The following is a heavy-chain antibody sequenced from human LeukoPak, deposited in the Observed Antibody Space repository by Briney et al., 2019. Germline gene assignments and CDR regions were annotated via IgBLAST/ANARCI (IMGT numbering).Heavy chain of an antibody. V-gene: IGHV1-2*02. Sequence: ASVKVSCKTSGYSFTAYFMHWVRLAPGQGLEWMGWIDPNSGGTNYAQKFQGRVTMTRDTSISTAYMELSRLRSDDTAVYYCARARGGSYLHFDYWGQGTLVTVSS. CDR3: ARARGGSYLHFDY. CDR1: GYSFTAYF. CDR2: IDPNSGGT. D-gene: IGHD1-26*01. J-gene: IGHJ4*02.